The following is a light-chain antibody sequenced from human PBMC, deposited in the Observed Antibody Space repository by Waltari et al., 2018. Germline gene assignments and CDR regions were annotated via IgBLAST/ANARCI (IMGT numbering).Light chain of an antibody. V-gene: IGLV1-44*01. CDR1: GSVIGSHN. CDR2: NDN. J-gene: IGLJ1*01. CDR3: AAWDDSLGANV. Sequence: QSMLTQPPSASGTPGQRVTIPCSGSGSVIGSHNALWYQQFPGTAPKLLTYNDNQRPSGVPDRFSASKSGTSSSLAISGLQSEDEADYHCAAWDDSLGANVFGTGTRVTVL.